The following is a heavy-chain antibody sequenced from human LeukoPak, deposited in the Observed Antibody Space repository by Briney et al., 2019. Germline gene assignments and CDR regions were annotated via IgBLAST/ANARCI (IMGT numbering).Heavy chain of an antibody. D-gene: IGHD5-24*01. V-gene: IGHV3-23*01. CDR3: AKDLRVEMATISYFDY. CDR2: ISGSGGST. J-gene: IGHJ4*02. Sequence: PGGSLRLSCAASGFTFSSYAMSWVRQAPGKGLEWVSAISGSGGSTYYADSVKGRFTISRDNSKNTLYLQMNSLRAEDTAVYYCAKDLRVEMATISYFDYWGQGTLVTVSS. CDR1: GFTFSSYA.